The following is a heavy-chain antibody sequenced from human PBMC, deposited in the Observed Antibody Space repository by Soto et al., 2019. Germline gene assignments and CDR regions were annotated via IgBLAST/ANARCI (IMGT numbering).Heavy chain of an antibody. Sequence: SVKVSCKASGFTFTSSAVQWVRQARGQRLEWIGWIVVGSGNTNYAQKFQERVTITRDMSTSTAYMELSSLRSEDTAVYYCAAAAVPATAFFDYWGQGTLVTVSS. CDR2: IVVGSGNT. D-gene: IGHD2-2*01. J-gene: IGHJ4*02. V-gene: IGHV1-58*01. CDR3: AAAAVPATAFFDY. CDR1: GFTFTSSA.